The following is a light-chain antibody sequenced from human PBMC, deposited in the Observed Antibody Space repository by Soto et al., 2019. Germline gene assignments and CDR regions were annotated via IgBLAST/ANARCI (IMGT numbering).Light chain of an antibody. CDR1: QTISYW. V-gene: IGKV1-5*01. J-gene: IGKJ1*01. CDR3: QQYNNYPRT. CDR2: DAS. Sequence: DVQMTQSPSTLSASVGDRVTITCRASQTISYWLAWYQQKPGKAPKLLIYDASSVESGVPSRFSGSRSGTEFTLTISNLQPDDFATYYCQQYNNYPRTFGQGTKVELK.